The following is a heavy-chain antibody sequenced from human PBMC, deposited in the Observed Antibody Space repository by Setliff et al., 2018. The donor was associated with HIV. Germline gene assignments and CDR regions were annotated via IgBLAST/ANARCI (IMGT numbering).Heavy chain of an antibody. J-gene: IGHJ4*02. CDR2: IQRNADGGTT. Sequence: GGSLRLSCVVSGGSEFTFSDVWMSWVHQAPGKGLEWIGHIQRNADGGTTLYGAPVKGRFTISRDDLRSTLFLQMNALETEDTAMYYCVGAFLGFWGQGTLVTVSS. V-gene: IGHV3-15*01. D-gene: IGHD3-10*01. CDR1: GGSEFTFSDVW. CDR3: VGAFLGF.